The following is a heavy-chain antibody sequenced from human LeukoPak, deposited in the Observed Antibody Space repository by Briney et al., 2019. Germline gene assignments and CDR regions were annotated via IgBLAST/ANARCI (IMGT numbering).Heavy chain of an antibody. Sequence: PGGSLRLSCTASGFTLSSYAMSWVRQAPGEGLEWVSLISGNAGSTYYADSVKGRFTISRDITKNTLYLQMNSLRAEDTATYYCAKDGLQSLEWLPPLNSWGQGTLVTVSS. CDR1: GFTLSSYA. D-gene: IGHD3-3*01. CDR3: AKDGLQSLEWLPPLNS. J-gene: IGHJ4*02. CDR2: ISGNAGST. V-gene: IGHV3-23*01.